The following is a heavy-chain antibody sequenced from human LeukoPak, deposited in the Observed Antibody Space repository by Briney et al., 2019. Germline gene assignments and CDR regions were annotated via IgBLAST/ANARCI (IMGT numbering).Heavy chain of an antibody. CDR2: ISAYNGNT. V-gene: IGHV1-18*01. CDR3: ARDTNSGDFWSGYFVY. CDR1: GYTFTSYG. J-gene: IGHJ4*02. Sequence: GASVKLSCKASGYTFTSYGISWVQQAPGQGLEWMGWISAYNGNTNYAQKLQGRVTMTTATSTSPAYMELRSLRSDDTAVYYCARDTNSGDFWSGYFVYWGQGTLVTVSS. D-gene: IGHD3-3*01.